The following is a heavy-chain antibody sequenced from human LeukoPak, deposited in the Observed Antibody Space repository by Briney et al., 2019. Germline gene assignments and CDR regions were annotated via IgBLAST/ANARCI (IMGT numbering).Heavy chain of an antibody. V-gene: IGHV4-39*01. CDR3: ARHSHGSGSYSPLDY. CDR2: IYYSGST. D-gene: IGHD3-10*01. Sequence: PSETLSLTCTVSGGSISSSSYYWGWIRQPPGKGLEWIGGIYYSGSTYYNPSLKSRVTISVDTSKNQFSLKLSSVTAADTAVYYCARHSHGSGSYSPLDYWGQGTLVTVSS. J-gene: IGHJ4*02. CDR1: GGSISSSSYY.